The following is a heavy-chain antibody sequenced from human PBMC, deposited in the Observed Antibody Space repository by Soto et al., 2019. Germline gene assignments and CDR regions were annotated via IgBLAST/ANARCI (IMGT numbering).Heavy chain of an antibody. J-gene: IGHJ4*02. V-gene: IGHV4-30-4*01. CDR3: AADWEGTDF. Sequence: QVQLQESGPGLVQPSQTLSLTCTVSGDPITSGDYYWTWIRQSPGKGLEWIGFIYYTGSFDYNPSLKSRLTISLDRSKNQFSLKLTSVTAAETAVYYCAADWEGTDFWGQGTLVTVSS. CDR1: GDPITSGDYY. CDR2: IYYTGSF. D-gene: IGHD1-26*01.